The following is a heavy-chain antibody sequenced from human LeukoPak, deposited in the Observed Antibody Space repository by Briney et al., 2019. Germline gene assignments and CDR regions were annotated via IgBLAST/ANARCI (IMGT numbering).Heavy chain of an antibody. Sequence: GGSLRLSCAVSGFTVSTNHMSWVRQAPGKGMEWVSVIYNDANTYYTDSVKGRFTISRDNSKNTVFLQMNSLRAEDTAVYYCARDREVVTAKAQMDVWGKGTTVTVSS. D-gene: IGHD2-21*02. V-gene: IGHV3-53*01. CDR1: GFTVSTNH. CDR3: ARDREVVTAKAQMDV. J-gene: IGHJ6*04. CDR2: IYNDANT.